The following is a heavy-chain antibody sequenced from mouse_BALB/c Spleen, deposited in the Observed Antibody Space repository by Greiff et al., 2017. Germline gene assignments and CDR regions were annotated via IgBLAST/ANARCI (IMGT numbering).Heavy chain of an antibody. CDR2: IRNKANGYTT. D-gene: IGHD1-1*01. J-gene: IGHJ4*01. Sequence: EVQLVESGGGLVQPGGSLRLSCATSGFTFTDYYMSWVRQPPGKALEWLGFIRNKANGYTTEYSASVKGRFTISRDNSQSILYLQMNTLRAEDSATYYCARDMNYGSSYVNYYAMDYWGQGTSVTVSS. V-gene: IGHV7-3*02. CDR3: ARDMNYGSSYVNYYAMDY. CDR1: GFTFTDYY.